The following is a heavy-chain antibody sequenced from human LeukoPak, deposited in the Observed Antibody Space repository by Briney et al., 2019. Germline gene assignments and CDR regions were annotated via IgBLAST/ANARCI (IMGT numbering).Heavy chain of an antibody. Sequence: GGSLRLSCAASGFTSSSYNMNWVRQAPGKGLEWVSSISSSSSYIYYADSVKGRFTISRDNAKNSLYLQMNSLRAEDTAVYYCARAEAAASSLDYWGQGTLVTVSS. D-gene: IGHD6-13*01. CDR2: ISSSSSYI. CDR3: ARAEAAASSLDY. CDR1: GFTSSSYN. J-gene: IGHJ4*02. V-gene: IGHV3-21*01.